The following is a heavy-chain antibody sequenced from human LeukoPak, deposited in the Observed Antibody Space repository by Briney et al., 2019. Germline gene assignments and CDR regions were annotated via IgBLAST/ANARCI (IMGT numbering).Heavy chain of an antibody. D-gene: IGHD4-17*01. Sequence: GGSLRLSCAASGFTVSSNYMSWVRQAPGKGLEWDSVIYSGGSTYYADSVKGRFTISRDNSKNTLYLQMNSLRAEDTAVYYCARDSRDDYGDYVGFDYWGQGTLVTVSS. CDR2: IYSGGST. J-gene: IGHJ4*02. CDR3: ARDSRDDYGDYVGFDY. V-gene: IGHV3-66*01. CDR1: GFTVSSNY.